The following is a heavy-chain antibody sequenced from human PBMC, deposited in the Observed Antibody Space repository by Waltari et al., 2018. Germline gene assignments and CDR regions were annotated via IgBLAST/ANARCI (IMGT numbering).Heavy chain of an antibody. CDR2: IYYSGFT. J-gene: IGHJ3*02. CDR1: GGSISSSSYY. Sequence: QLQLQESGPGLVKPSETLSLTCTVSGGSISSSSYYWGWIRQPPGKGLEWIGSIYYSGFTFYNPALKSRVTISVYTSKNQFSLKLSSVTAADTAVYYCLTPRTGAFDIWGQGTMVTVSS. D-gene: IGHD3-9*01. V-gene: IGHV4-39*07. CDR3: LTPRTGAFDI.